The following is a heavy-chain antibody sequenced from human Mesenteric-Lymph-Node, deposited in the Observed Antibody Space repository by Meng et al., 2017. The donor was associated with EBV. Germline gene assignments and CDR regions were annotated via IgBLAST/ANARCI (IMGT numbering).Heavy chain of an antibody. CDR2: ISYDGSNK. J-gene: IGHJ4*02. Sequence: GSLGVSGGGGGQPWGVLRLSCAASGFTLSGYGMHWVRQAPGKGLGWVAVISYDGSNKYYADSVKGRFTISRDNSKNTLYLQMNSLRAEDTAVYYCAKDDYGGNPDYWGQGTLVTVSS. CDR3: AKDDYGGNPDY. V-gene: IGHV3-30*18. CDR1: GFTLSGYG. D-gene: IGHD4-23*01.